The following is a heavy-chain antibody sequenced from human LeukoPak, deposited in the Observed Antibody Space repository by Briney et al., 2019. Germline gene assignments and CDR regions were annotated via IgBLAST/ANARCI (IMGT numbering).Heavy chain of an antibody. J-gene: IGHJ6*02. Sequence: GASVKVSCKASDNTFTSYGISWVRQAPGQGLEWMGWISAYNGNTNYAQKLQGRVTMTTDTSTSTAYMELRSLRSDDTAVYYCARGPGAGTLVYGMDVWGQGTTITVSS. CDR3: ARGPGAGTLVYGMDV. D-gene: IGHD6-19*01. V-gene: IGHV1-18*01. CDR2: ISAYNGNT. CDR1: DNTFTSYG.